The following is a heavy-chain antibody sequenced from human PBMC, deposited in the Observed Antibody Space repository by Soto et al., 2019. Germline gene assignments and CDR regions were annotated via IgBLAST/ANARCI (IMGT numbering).Heavy chain of an antibody. CDR3: ARGIAGCYQGRYYYGMDV. CDR1: GGSVSSGSYY. CDR2: IYYSGST. V-gene: IGHV4-61*01. Sequence: QVQLQESGPGLVKPSETLSLTCTVSGGSVSSGSYYWSWIRQPPGKGLEWIGYIYYSGSTNYNPCLQSQVTISVDTSKNQFPLKLSSVTAADTAVYHCARGIAGCYQGRYYYGMDVWGQGTTVTVSS. D-gene: IGHD2-15*01. J-gene: IGHJ6*02.